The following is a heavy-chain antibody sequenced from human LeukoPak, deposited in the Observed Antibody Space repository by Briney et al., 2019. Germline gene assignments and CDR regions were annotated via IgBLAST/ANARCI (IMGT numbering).Heavy chain of an antibody. CDR1: GFTFSGSA. J-gene: IGHJ4*02. CDR3: TTTGDSTSDY. V-gene: IGHV3-73*01. Sequence: PGGSLRLSCAASGFTFSGSAMHWVRQASGKGLEWVGRIRSKANSYATEYAASVKGRFTISRDDSKNTAYLQMNSLKTEDTAVYYCTTTGDSTSDYWGQGTLVTVSS. CDR2: IRSKANSYAT. D-gene: IGHD6-13*01.